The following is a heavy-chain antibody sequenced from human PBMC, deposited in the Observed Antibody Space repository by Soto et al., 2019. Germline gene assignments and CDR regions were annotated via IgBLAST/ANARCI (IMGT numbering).Heavy chain of an antibody. Sequence: GGSLRLSCAGSGFTFTNAWMSWVRQAPGKGLEWVGRIKSKTDGGTTDYAAPVKGRFTISRDDSKNTLYLQMNSLEMEDTAVYSCTKGRYYDSGNSYFSILLWGHGTLVTVSS. J-gene: IGHJ4*01. CDR1: GFTFTNAW. CDR3: TKGRYYDSGNSYFSILL. CDR2: IKSKTDGGTT. V-gene: IGHV3-15*01. D-gene: IGHD3-22*01.